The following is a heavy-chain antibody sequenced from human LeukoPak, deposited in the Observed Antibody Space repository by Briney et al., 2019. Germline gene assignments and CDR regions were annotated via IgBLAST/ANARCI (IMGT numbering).Heavy chain of an antibody. CDR1: GFTFSSYA. J-gene: IGHJ4*02. Sequence: RSGGSLGLSCAASGFTFSSYAMSWVRQAPGKGLEWVSAISGSGYNTNYADSVKGRFTISRDNSRNTLYLQMNYLRAEDTAVYYCAKDHSLTLTTVSHYFDYWGQGTLVTVSS. V-gene: IGHV3-23*01. D-gene: IGHD4-17*01. CDR3: AKDHSLTLTTVSHYFDY. CDR2: ISGSGYNT.